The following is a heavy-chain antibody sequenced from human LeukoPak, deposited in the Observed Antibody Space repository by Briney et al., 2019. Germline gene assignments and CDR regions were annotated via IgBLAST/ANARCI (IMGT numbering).Heavy chain of an antibody. J-gene: IGHJ4*02. CDR3: ASDFWSGYFLGY. CDR2: INWNGGST. Sequence: GGSLRLSCAASGFTYDDYGMSWVRQAPGKGLEWVSGINWNGGSTGYADSVKGRFTISRDNAKNSLYLQMNSLRAEDTAVYYCASDFWSGYFLGYWGQGTLVTVSS. CDR1: GFTYDDYG. D-gene: IGHD3-3*01. V-gene: IGHV3-20*04.